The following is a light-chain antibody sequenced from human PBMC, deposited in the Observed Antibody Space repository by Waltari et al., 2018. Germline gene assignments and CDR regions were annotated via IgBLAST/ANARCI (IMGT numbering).Light chain of an antibody. J-gene: IGLJ3*02. V-gene: IGLV4-69*01. CDR1: SGHSSNV. CDR3: QTGGHGTWV. Sequence: QLVLTQSPSASASLGASVKLTCTLSSGHSSNVIAWLQQQPEKGPRFLMKVNSDGTHSKGDWIPDRFSGSISGAERYLTISSLQSEDEADYYCQTGGHGTWVFGGGTKLTVL. CDR2: VNSDGTH.